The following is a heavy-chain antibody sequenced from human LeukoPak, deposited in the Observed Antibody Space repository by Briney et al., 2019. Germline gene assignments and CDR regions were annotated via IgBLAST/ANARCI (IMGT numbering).Heavy chain of an antibody. CDR2: ISYHGENK. J-gene: IGHJ4*02. CDR1: GFTFSSYA. CDR3: ARADEASYHNFDY. V-gene: IGHV3-30*04. Sequence: GGSLRLSCAASGFTFSSYAMHWVRRAPGKGLEWVAVISYHGENKNYADSVKGRFTISRDNSKNTLYLQMNSLRAEDTAVYYCARADEASYHNFDYWGQGILVTVSS. D-gene: IGHD1-26*01.